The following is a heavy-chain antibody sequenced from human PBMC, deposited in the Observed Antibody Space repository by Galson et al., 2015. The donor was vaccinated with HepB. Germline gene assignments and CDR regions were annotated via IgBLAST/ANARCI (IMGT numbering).Heavy chain of an antibody. CDR3: AREGSGRYDFDY. V-gene: IGHV3-11*05. Sequence: SLRLSCAASGFTFSDYYMSWIRQAPGKGLEWVSYISSSSSYTNYADSVKGRFTISRDNAKNSLYLRMNSLRAEDTAVYYCAREGSGRYDFDYWGQGTLVTVSS. CDR1: GFTFSDYY. D-gene: IGHD6-19*01. CDR2: ISSSSSYT. J-gene: IGHJ4*02.